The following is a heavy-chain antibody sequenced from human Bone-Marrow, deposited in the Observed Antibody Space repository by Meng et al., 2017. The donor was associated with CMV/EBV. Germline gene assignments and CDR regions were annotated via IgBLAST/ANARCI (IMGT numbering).Heavy chain of an antibody. Sequence: SETLSFTCTVPGASVSSSSFYWGWVRQPPGKGLEWIGYIRYSGSSYYNPSLESRVTMSIDTSKNQFSLEMSSVTAADTAVYYCARGDCSSTSCYPYYGMDVWGQGTTVTVSS. D-gene: IGHD2-2*01. CDR2: IRYSGSS. CDR3: ARGDCSSTSCYPYYGMDV. V-gene: IGHV4-39*07. J-gene: IGHJ6*02. CDR1: GASVSSSSFY.